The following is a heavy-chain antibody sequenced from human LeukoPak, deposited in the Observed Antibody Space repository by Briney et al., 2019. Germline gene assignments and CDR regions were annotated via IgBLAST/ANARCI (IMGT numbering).Heavy chain of an antibody. CDR1: GYTFTSYG. D-gene: IGHD6-13*01. J-gene: IGHJ4*02. Sequence: ASVKVSCKASGYTFTSYGISWVRQAPGQGLEWMGWISAYNGNTNYAQKLQGRVTMTTDTSTSTAYMELRSLRSDDTAVYYCARDSQMYSSSSTFDYWGQGTLVTVSS. CDR2: ISAYNGNT. CDR3: ARDSQMYSSSSTFDY. V-gene: IGHV1-18*01.